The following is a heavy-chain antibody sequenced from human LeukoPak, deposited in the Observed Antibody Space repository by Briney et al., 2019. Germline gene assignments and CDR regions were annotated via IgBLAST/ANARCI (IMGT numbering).Heavy chain of an antibody. CDR1: GGSISSGGYS. CDR3: ARGIGYCSGGSCYDAFDI. J-gene: IGHJ3*02. V-gene: IGHV4-30-2*01. D-gene: IGHD2-15*01. CDR2: IYHSGST. Sequence: PSETLSLTCAVSGGSISSGGYSWSWIRQPPGKGLEWIGYIYHSGSTYYNPSLKSRITISVDRSKNQFSLKLSSVTVADTAVYYCARGIGYCSGGSCYDAFDIWGQGTMVTVSS.